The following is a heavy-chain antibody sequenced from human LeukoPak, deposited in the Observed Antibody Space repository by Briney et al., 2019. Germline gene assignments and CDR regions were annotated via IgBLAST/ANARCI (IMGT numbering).Heavy chain of an antibody. D-gene: IGHD3-10*01. J-gene: IGHJ6*02. CDR1: GFTFSSYW. V-gene: IGHV3-7*01. Sequence: AGGSLRLSCAASGFTFSSYWMSWVRQAPGKGLEWVANIKQDGSEKYYVDSVKGRFTISRDNAKNSLYLQMNSLRAEDTAVYYCAKDLWFGELPYYYYGMDVWGQGTTVTVSS. CDR2: IKQDGSEK. CDR3: AKDLWFGELPYYYYGMDV.